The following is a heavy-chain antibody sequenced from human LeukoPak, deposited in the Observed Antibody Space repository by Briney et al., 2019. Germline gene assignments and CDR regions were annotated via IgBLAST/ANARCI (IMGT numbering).Heavy chain of an antibody. J-gene: IGHJ4*02. D-gene: IGHD6-13*01. V-gene: IGHV4-34*01. Sequence: SETLSLTCAVYGGSFSGYYWSWIRQPPGKGLEWIGEINHSGSTNYNPSLKSRVTISVDTSKNQFSLKLSSVTAADTAVYYCARVGHSRSWIDYWGQGTLVTVSS. CDR1: GGSFSGYY. CDR3: ARVGHSRSWIDY. CDR2: INHSGST.